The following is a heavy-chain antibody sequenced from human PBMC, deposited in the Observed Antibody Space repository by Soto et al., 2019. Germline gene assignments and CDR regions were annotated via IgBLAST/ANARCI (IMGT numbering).Heavy chain of an antibody. D-gene: IGHD2-8*01. J-gene: IGHJ6*02. Sequence: SETLSLTCTVSGGSISSSSYYWGWIRQPPGKGLEWIGSIYYSGSTYYNPSLKSRVTISVDTSKNQFSLKLSSVTAADTAVYYCARVDIFFIGGCCGGEGYGMDVWAQGTTVTVSS. V-gene: IGHV4-39*07. CDR2: IYYSGST. CDR1: GGSISSSSYY. CDR3: ARVDIFFIGGCCGGEGYGMDV.